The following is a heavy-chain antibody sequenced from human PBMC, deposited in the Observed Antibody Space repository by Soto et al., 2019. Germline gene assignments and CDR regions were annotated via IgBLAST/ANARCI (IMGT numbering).Heavy chain of an antibody. J-gene: IGHJ5*02. D-gene: IGHD6-13*01. V-gene: IGHV4-30-4*01. CDR2: IYYSGST. CDR1: GGSISSGDYY. CDR3: ARGAGVAAAGTTNWFDP. Sequence: SETLSLTCTVSGGSISSGDYYWSWIRQPPGKGLEWIGYIYYSGSTYYNPSLKSRVTISVDTSKNQFSLKLSSVTAADTAVYYCARGAGVAAAGTTNWFDPWGQVTLVTVSS.